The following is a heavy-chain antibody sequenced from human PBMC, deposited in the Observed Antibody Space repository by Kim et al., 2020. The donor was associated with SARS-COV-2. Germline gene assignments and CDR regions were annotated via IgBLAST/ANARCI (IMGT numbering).Heavy chain of an antibody. J-gene: IGHJ4*02. V-gene: IGHV1-69*13. CDR3: ARVTQWLSKLDWTQFDY. CDR1: GGTFSSYA. D-gene: IGHD6-19*01. CDR2: IIPIFGTA. Sequence: SVKVSCKASGGTFSSYAISWVRQAPGQGLEWMGGIIPIFGTANYAQKFQGRVTLTADESTSTAYMELSILRSEDTAVYYCARVTQWLSKLDWTQFDYWGQGTLVTVSS.